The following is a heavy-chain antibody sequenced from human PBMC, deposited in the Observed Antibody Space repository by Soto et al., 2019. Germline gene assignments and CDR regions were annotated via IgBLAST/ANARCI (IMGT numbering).Heavy chain of an antibody. CDR3: ASGAYYYDISGPLDY. V-gene: IGHV3-30-3*01. D-gene: IGHD3-22*01. CDR2: ISYDGSNK. CDR1: GFTFSSYA. J-gene: IGHJ4*02. Sequence: PGGSLRLSCAASGFTFSSYAMHWVRQAPGKGLEWVAVISYDGSNKYYADSVKGRFTISRDNSKSTLYLQMNSLRAEDTAVYYCASGAYYYDISGPLDYWGQGTLVTVSS.